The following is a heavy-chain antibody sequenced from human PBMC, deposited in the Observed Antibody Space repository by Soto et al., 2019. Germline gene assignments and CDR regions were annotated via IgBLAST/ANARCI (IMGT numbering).Heavy chain of an antibody. V-gene: IGHV1-3*01. D-gene: IGHD3-10*01. CDR1: GYTFTSYA. J-gene: IGHJ5*02. Sequence: QVQLVQSGAEVKKPGASVKVSCKASGYTFTSYAMHWVRQAPGQRLEWMGWINAGNGNTKYSQKFQGRVTITRDTXXSXAXXELSSLRSEDTAVYYCAREGPTPYGSGSYYSWFDPWGQGTLVTVSS. CDR3: AREGPTPYGSGSYYSWFDP. CDR2: INAGNGNT.